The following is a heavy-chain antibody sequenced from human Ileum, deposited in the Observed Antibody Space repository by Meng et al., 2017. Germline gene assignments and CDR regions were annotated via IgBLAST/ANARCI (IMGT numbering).Heavy chain of an antibody. CDR1: GDSVSNGG. CDR3: ARGWAATGFDY. D-gene: IGHD6-13*01. Sequence: QLQQLGPGLVKTSQTLVLPCAISGDSVSNGGWNWIRQSPSRGLEWLGRTYYNSKWYNDYATSLQSRMIINPDTSKNQFSLQLNSVTPEDTAVYYCARGWAATGFDYWGQGSLVTVSS. J-gene: IGHJ4*02. V-gene: IGHV6-1*01. CDR2: TYYNSKWYN.